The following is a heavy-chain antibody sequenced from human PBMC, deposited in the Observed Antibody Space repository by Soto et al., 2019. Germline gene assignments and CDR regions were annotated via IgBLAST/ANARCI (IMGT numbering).Heavy chain of an antibody. Sequence: QVQLQESGPGLVKPSETLSLTCTVSGGSVSGYYWSWIRQPPGKGLEWIGYIFYRGNTVYNPSLESRVTISVDTSTNQFSLKLTSMTAADTAVYYCTRHDVVPVIRNGMGVWGQGTTVTVSS. CDR3: TRHDVVPVIRNGMGV. V-gene: IGHV4-59*02. D-gene: IGHD2-21*02. CDR1: GGSVSGYY. CDR2: IFYRGNT. J-gene: IGHJ6*02.